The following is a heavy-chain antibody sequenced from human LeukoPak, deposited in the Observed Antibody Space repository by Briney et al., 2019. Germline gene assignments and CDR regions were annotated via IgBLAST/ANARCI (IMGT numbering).Heavy chain of an antibody. V-gene: IGHV5-51*01. CDR3: ARHYSRGSGSYYRFDY. CDR2: IYPGDSDT. Sequence: GESLQISCKGSGYSFTSYWIGWVRQMPGNALEGMGFIYPGDSDTRYSPSFQGQVTISADKSISTAYLQRSSLKASDTAMYYCARHYSRGSGSYYRFDYWGQGTLVTVYS. D-gene: IGHD3-10*01. CDR1: GYSFTSYW. J-gene: IGHJ4*02.